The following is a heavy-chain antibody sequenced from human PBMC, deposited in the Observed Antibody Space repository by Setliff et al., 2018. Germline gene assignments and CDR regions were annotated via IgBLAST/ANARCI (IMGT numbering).Heavy chain of an antibody. Sequence: SETLSLTCTVSGGSISSGGYYWSWIRQHPGKGLEWIGYIYYSGSTYYNPSLKSRVTISVDTSKNQFSLKLSSVTAADTAVYYCARDPLTTDRRRAFDIWGQGTMVTVSS. CDR1: GGSISSGGYY. J-gene: IGHJ3*02. CDR3: ARDPLTTDRRRAFDI. D-gene: IGHD4-17*01. CDR2: IYYSGST. V-gene: IGHV4-31*03.